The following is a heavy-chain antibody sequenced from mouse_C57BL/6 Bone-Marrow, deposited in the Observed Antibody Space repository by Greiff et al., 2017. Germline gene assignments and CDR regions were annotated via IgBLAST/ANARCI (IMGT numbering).Heavy chain of an antibody. J-gene: IGHJ2*01. CDR2: IWAGGGT. CDR3: ARTVWGFDY. Sequence: QVQLQQSGPGLVAPSQSLSITCTVSGFSLTSYAISWVRQPPGKGLEWLGVIWAGGGTNYNSALKSRLSISKDNPKNQVCLKMNSLQTDDTARYDCARTVWGFDYWGQGTTLTVSS. D-gene: IGHD2-10*02. V-gene: IGHV2-9-1*01. CDR1: GFSLTSYA.